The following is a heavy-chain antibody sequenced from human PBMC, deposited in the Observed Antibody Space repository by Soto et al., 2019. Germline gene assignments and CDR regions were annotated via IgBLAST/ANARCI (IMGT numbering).Heavy chain of an antibody. Sequence: PSETLSLTCAVYGGSFSCYYWSWIRQPPGKGLEWIGEINHSGSTNYNPSLKSRVTISVDTSKNQFSLKLSSVTAADTAVYYCATSYNHGVPHYYYYYMDVWGKGTTVTVSS. V-gene: IGHV4-34*01. CDR2: INHSGST. CDR1: GGSFSCYY. J-gene: IGHJ6*03. CDR3: ATSYNHGVPHYYYYYMDV. D-gene: IGHD1-1*01.